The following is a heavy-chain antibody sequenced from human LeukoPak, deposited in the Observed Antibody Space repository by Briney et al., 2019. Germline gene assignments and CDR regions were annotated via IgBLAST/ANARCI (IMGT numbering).Heavy chain of an antibody. J-gene: IGHJ3*02. CDR2: IYYSGST. CDR1: GGSISSSSYY. CDR3: ARDPPGDAFDI. Sequence: SETLSLTCTVSGGSISSSSYYWGWIRQPPGKGLEWIGSIYYSGSTYYNPSLKSRVTISVDTSKNQFSLKLSSVTAADTAVYYCARDPPGDAFDIWGQGTMVTVSS. V-gene: IGHV4-39*07.